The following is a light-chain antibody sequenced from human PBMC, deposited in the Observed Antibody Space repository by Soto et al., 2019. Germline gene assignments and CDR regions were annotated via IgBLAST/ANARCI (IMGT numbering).Light chain of an antibody. Sequence: QSVLTQAPSASETPGQRVTISCSGGSSNIGRNTVNWYQQLPGTAPKLLIYSNNRRPSGVPDRFSGSKSGTSASLAISGLQSEDEADYYCAAWDDSLPDYAFGTGTKVTVL. CDR1: SSNIGRNT. V-gene: IGLV1-44*01. J-gene: IGLJ1*01. CDR2: SNN. CDR3: AAWDDSLPDYA.